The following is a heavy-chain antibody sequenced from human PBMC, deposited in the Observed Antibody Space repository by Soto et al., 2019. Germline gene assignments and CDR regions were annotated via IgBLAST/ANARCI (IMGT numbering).Heavy chain of an antibody. CDR3: ARGLPARSGYRMGPNAFDI. CDR2: ISSSSSTI. Sequence: EVQLVESGGGLVQPGGSLRLSCAASGFTFSSYSMNWVRQAPGKGLEWVSYISSSSSTIYYADSVKGRFTISRYNANNSLYLQMNSLRDEDTAVYYCARGLPARSGYRMGPNAFDIWGQGTMVTVSS. V-gene: IGHV3-48*02. J-gene: IGHJ3*02. CDR1: GFTFSSYS. D-gene: IGHD3-22*01.